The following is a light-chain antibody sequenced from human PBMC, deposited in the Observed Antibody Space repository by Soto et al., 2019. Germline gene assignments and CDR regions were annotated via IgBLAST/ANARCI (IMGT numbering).Light chain of an antibody. J-gene: IGLJ1*01. CDR2: DVS. V-gene: IGLV2-14*01. CDR1: SSDVGGYNY. Sequence: QSVLTQPGSESGSPGQSNTISRTGTSSDVGGYNYVSWYQQHPGKAPKLMIYDVSNRPSGVSNRFSGSKSGNTASLTISGLQAEDEADYYCSSYTSSSTGVFGAGTKVTVL. CDR3: SSYTSSSTGV.